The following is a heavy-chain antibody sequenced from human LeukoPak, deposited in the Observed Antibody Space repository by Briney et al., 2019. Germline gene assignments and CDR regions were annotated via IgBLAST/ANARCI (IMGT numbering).Heavy chain of an antibody. CDR1: GGSISSSSYY. CDR2: IYYSGST. D-gene: IGHD1-26*01. V-gene: IGHV4-39*01. CDR3: ARLGVELLCIDY. Sequence: SETLSLTCTVSGGSISSSSYYWGWIRQPPGKGLEWIGSIYYSGSTYYNPSLKSRVTISVDTSKNQFSLKLSSVTAADTAVYHCARLGVELLCIDYWGQGTLVTVSS. J-gene: IGHJ4*02.